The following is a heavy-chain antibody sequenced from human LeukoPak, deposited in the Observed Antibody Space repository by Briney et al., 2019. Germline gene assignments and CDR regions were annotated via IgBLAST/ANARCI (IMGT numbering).Heavy chain of an antibody. Sequence: PGGSLRLSCAASGFTFSSYWMSWVRQAPGKGLEWVANIKQDGSEKYYVDSVKGRFTISRDNSKNTLYLQLNSLSAEDTAMYYCAKEGESGYSGRFDHWGQGTLVTVSS. CDR1: GFTFSSYW. V-gene: IGHV3-7*01. D-gene: IGHD3-3*01. CDR2: IKQDGSEK. CDR3: AKEGESGYSGRFDH. J-gene: IGHJ4*02.